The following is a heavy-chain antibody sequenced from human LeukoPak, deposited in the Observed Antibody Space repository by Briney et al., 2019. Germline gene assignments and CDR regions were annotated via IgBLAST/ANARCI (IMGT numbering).Heavy chain of an antibody. CDR1: GYKFSNYG. J-gene: IGHJ4*02. D-gene: IGHD3-22*01. V-gene: IGHV1-18*01. Sequence: ASVKVSCKASGYKFSNYGISWVRQAPGQGLEWMGWISGFSGNTNYAQKFQDRVTLSTDTSTSTVYMDLRSLISDDTAVYYCARDPEHFDLYESSGQLDSWGQGTQVTVSS. CDR3: ARDPEHFDLYESSGQLDS. CDR2: ISGFSGNT.